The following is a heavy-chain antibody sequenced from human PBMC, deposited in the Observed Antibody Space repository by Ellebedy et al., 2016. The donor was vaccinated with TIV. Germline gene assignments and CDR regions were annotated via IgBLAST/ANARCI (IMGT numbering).Heavy chain of an antibody. Sequence: AASVKVSCKASGFTFTDYYLHWVRQAPGQGLEWMGWINPNSGGTNYAQKFQGWVTMTRDTSISTAYMELRSLRSEDTAVYYCARDRDSSSWYFGGYYYYGMDVWGQGTTVTVSS. CDR2: INPNSGGT. CDR3: ARDRDSSSWYFGGYYYYGMDV. J-gene: IGHJ6*02. CDR1: GFTFTDYY. V-gene: IGHV1-2*04. D-gene: IGHD6-13*01.